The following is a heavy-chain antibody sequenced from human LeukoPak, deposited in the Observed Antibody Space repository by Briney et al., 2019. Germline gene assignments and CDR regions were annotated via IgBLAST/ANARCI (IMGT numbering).Heavy chain of an antibody. CDR1: GFTFSSYE. Sequence: PGGSLRLSCAASGFTFSSYEMNWVRQAPGKGLEWVSYISSSGSTIYYADSVKGRFTISRDNSKNTLYLLMNSLRAEDTAVYYCAKKGNNYYYSYMDVWGKGTTVTVSS. D-gene: IGHD2/OR15-2a*01. CDR2: ISSSGSTI. J-gene: IGHJ6*03. V-gene: IGHV3-48*03. CDR3: AKKGNNYYYSYMDV.